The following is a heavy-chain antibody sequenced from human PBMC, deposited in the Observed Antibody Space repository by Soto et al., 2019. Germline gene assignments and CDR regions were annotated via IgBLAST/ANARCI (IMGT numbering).Heavy chain of an antibody. CDR2: ISGSGGST. Sequence: PGGSLRLSCAASGFTFSSYAMSWVRQAPGKGLEGVSAISGSGGSTYYEDSVKGRFTISRDNSKNTLYLQMNSLRAEDTAVYYCAKDRYYYDSSGYYAPYFDYWGQGTLVTVSS. CDR1: GFTFSSYA. D-gene: IGHD3-22*01. V-gene: IGHV3-23*01. J-gene: IGHJ4*02. CDR3: AKDRYYYDSSGYYAPYFDY.